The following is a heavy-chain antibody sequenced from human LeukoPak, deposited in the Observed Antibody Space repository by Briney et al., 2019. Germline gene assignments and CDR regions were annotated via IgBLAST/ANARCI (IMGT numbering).Heavy chain of an antibody. CDR1: GGSISSSSYY. CDR2: IYYSGST. CDR3: ARRPVDSSRYDYWYDSGGRQPPAFGY. Sequence: SETLSLTCTVSGGSISSSSYYWGWIRQPPGKGLEWIGGIYYSGSTYYNPSLKSRITISVDTSKNQFSLKLTSVTAADTALYYSARRPVDSSRYDYWYDSGGRQPPAFGYWGQGNLVTVSS. V-gene: IGHV4-39*07. J-gene: IGHJ4*02. D-gene: IGHD3-22*01.